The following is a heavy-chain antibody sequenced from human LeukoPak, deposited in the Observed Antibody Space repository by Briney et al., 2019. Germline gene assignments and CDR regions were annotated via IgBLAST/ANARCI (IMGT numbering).Heavy chain of an antibody. D-gene: IGHD6-19*01. J-gene: IGHJ3*02. CDR1: GFTFSSYD. CDR2: ISSSSSYI. CDR3: AREKPYSSGWLRDNAFDI. V-gene: IGHV3-21*01. Sequence: TGGSLRLSCAASGFTFSSYDMIWVRPAPGKGLEWVSSISSSSSYIYYADSVKGRFTISRDNAKNSLYLQMNSLRAEDTAVYYCAREKPYSSGWLRDNAFDIWGQGTMVTVSS.